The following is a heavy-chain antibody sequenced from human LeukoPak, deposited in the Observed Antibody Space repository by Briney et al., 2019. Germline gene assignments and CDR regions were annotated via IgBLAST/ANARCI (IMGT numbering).Heavy chain of an antibody. D-gene: IGHD1-14*01. J-gene: IGHJ6*02. CDR2: IKSDGRST. CDR3: ATGQAHGMDV. Sequence: GGSLRHSCAASGFTFSRYWMHWVRHARGKGGVWVSRIKSDGRSTIYADPEKGGFTISRENAKNTVYLQMNSLRAEDTAVYYCATGQAHGMDVWGQGTTVTVSS. CDR1: GFTFSRYW. V-gene: IGHV3-74*01.